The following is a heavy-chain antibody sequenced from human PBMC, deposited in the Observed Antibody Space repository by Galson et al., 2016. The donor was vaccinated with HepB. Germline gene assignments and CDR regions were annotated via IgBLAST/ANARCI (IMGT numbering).Heavy chain of an antibody. CDR2: TYFRSKWFS. V-gene: IGHV6-1*01. D-gene: IGHD6-19*01. J-gene: IGHJ4*02. CDR3: ARQSGYSSGWAFDF. Sequence: CAISGDSVSSNSAAWNWIRQPPSRGLECLGRTYFRSKWFSDYAVSVKSRITINPDTSKNQFSLQLNSVTPEDTAVYYCARQSGYSSGWAFDFWGQGTLVTVSS. CDR1: GDSVSSNSAA.